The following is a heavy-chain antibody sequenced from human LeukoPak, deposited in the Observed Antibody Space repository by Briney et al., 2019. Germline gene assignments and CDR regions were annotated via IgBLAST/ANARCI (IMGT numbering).Heavy chain of an antibody. CDR1: GFTFSSYA. D-gene: IGHD6-13*01. J-gene: IGHJ4*02. CDR3: ARTRSVAAASNTDY. CDR2: ISGSGGST. V-gene: IGHV3-23*01. Sequence: GGSLSPSCAASGFTFSSYAMSWVRQAPGKGLEWVSAISGSGGSTYYADSVKGRFTISRDNSKNTLYLQMNSLRAEDTAVYYCARTRSVAAASNTDYSGQGTLVTVSS.